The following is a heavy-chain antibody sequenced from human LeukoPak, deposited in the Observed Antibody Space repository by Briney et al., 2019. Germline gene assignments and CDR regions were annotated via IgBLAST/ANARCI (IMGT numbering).Heavy chain of an antibody. CDR1: GFTFSIYA. CDR3: ARGLGIFDHGDYPGGIY. Sequence: GGSLRLSCAASGFTFSIYAMSWVRQAPGKGLVWVARINRDGSITTYADSVKGRFTISRDNAKNTLYLQMNSLRDEDTAVYYCARGLGIFDHGDYPGGIYWGQGTLVPVSS. CDR2: INRDGSIT. D-gene: IGHD4-17*01. V-gene: IGHV3-74*01. J-gene: IGHJ4*02.